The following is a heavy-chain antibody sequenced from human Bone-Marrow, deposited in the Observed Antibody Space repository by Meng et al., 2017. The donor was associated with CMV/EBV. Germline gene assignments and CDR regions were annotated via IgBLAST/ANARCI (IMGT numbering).Heavy chain of an antibody. V-gene: IGHV1-46*01. CDR2: INPNSGST. J-gene: IGHJ4*02. D-gene: IGHD3-3*01. CDR1: GYTFTGYY. Sequence: QVQLVHSGAEVKKPGASVKVSCKASGYTFTGYYMHWVRQAPGQGLEWMGWINPNSGSTSYAQKFQGRVTMTRDTSTSTVYMELSSLRSEDTAVYYCARVPYYEELPPDYWGQGTLVTVSS. CDR3: ARVPYYEELPPDY.